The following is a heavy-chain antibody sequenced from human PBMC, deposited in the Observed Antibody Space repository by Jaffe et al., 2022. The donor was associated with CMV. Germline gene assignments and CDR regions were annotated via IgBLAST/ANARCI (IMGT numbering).Heavy chain of an antibody. CDR1: GYTFTSYD. Sequence: QVQLVQSGAEVKKPGASVKVSCKASGYTFTSYDINWVRQATGQGLEWMGWMNPNSGNTGYAQKFQGRVTMTRNTSISTAYMELSSLRSEDTAVYYCARGRPDFWSPDYYYYYGMDVWGQGTTVTVSS. V-gene: IGHV1-8*01. J-gene: IGHJ6*02. D-gene: IGHD3-3*01. CDR3: ARGRPDFWSPDYYYYYGMDV. CDR2: MNPNSGNT.